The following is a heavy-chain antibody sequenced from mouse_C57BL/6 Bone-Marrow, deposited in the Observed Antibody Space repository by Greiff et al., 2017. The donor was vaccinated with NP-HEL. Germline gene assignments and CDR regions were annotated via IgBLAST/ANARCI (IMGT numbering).Heavy chain of an antibody. V-gene: IGHV1-53*01. CDR2: INPSNGGT. CDR1: GYTFTSYW. Sequence: QVHVKQPGTELVKPGASVKLSCKASGYTFTSYWMHWVKQRPGQGLEWIGNINPSNGGTNYNEKFKSKATLTVDKSSSTAYMQLSSLTSEDSAVYYCAREEYYGSSYVWFAYWGQGTLVTVSA. J-gene: IGHJ3*01. D-gene: IGHD1-1*01. CDR3: AREEYYGSSYVWFAY.